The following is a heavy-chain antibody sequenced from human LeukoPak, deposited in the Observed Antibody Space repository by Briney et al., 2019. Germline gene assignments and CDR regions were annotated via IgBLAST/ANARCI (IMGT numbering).Heavy chain of an antibody. J-gene: IGHJ4*02. CDR1: GGSISSGSYY. V-gene: IGHV4-61*02. CDR3: ASTTVSNGY. Sequence: SETLSLTCTVSGGSISSGSYYWSWIRQPAGKGLEWIGRIYTSGSTNYNPSLKSRVTISVDTSKNQFSLKLSSVTAADTAVYYCASTTVSNGYWGQGTLVTVSS. CDR2: IYTSGST. D-gene: IGHD4-17*01.